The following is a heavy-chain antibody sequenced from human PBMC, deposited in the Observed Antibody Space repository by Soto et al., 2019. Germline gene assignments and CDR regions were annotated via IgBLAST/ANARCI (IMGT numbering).Heavy chain of an antibody. CDR3: AKDSGYYSSDY. CDR2: ITPGGGGT. D-gene: IGHD1-26*01. Sequence: ASVKVSCKASGYTFTSYNMHWVRQAPGQGLEWMGIITPGGGGTRYAQKFQGRVTMTRDTSTSTVYMELSSLGSEDTAVYYCAKDSGYYSSDYWGQGARVTVSS. J-gene: IGHJ4*02. CDR1: GYTFTSYN. V-gene: IGHV1-46*01.